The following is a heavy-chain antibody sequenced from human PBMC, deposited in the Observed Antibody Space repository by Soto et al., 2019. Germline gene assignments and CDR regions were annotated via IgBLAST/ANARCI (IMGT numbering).Heavy chain of an antibody. D-gene: IGHD3-22*01. Sequence: EVQLVESGGGLVQPGGSLKLSCAASGFTFSGSAMHWVRQASGKGLEWVGRIRSKANSYATAYAASVKGRFTISRDDSKNTAYLKMNSLKTEDTAVYYCTRGSWGSGYYSDYWGQGTLVTVSS. CDR3: TRGSWGSGYYSDY. CDR2: IRSKANSYAT. V-gene: IGHV3-73*02. J-gene: IGHJ4*02. CDR1: GFTFSGSA.